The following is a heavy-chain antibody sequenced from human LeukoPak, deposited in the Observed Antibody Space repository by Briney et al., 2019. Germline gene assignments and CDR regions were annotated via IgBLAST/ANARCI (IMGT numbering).Heavy chain of an antibody. J-gene: IGHJ5*02. CDR2: IWYDGSNK. CDR1: GFTFSSYG. Sequence: GGSLRLSCAASGFTFSSYGMHWVRQAPGKGLEWVAVIWYDGSNKYYADSVKGRFTISRDNAKNTLYLQMNSLRAEDTAVYYCARDSIVATTWGQGTLVTVSS. D-gene: IGHD5-12*01. V-gene: IGHV3-33*01. CDR3: ARDSIVATT.